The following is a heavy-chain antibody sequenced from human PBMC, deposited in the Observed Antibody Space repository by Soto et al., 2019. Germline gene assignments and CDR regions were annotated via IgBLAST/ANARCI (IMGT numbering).Heavy chain of an antibody. V-gene: IGHV3-23*01. CDR3: ANVPIWCSSTSCYTEGFDY. CDR1: GFTFSDYA. CDR2: ISAGGST. J-gene: IGHJ4*02. Sequence: EVQLLDSGGGLVQPGVSLRLSCTASGFTFSDYAMSWVRQPPGKGLEWVSVISAGGSTYYADSVKGRFTVSRANSKNTLDRQMNSLSAEDTAVYYCANVPIWCSSTSCYTEGFDYWGQGTLVTVSS. D-gene: IGHD2-2*02.